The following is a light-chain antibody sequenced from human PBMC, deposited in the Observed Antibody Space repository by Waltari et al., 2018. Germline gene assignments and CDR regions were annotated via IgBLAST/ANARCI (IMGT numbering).Light chain of an antibody. CDR3: ASYASTRKV. V-gene: IGLV2-8*01. CDR1: SRDVGGYNY. J-gene: IGLJ3*02. CDR2: GVD. Sequence: QSALTQPPSASGSPGQSVTISCTGSSRDVGGYNYVSWYQQHPGKAPKLMIYGVDKRPSGVPYRFAGSKSGNTASLTVSGLQAEDEADYFCASYASTRKVFGGGTKLTVL.